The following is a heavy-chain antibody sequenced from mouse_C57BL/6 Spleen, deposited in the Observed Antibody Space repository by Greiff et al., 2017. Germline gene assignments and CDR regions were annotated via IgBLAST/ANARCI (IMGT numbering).Heavy chain of an antibody. V-gene: IGHV1-62-2*01. CDR3: ARHEMSRYDGYSFDY. Sequence: QVHVKQSGAELVKPGASVKLSCKASGYTFTEYTIHWVKQRSGQGLEWIGWFYPGSGSIKYNEKFKDKATLTADKSSSTVYMELSRLTSEDSAVYFCARHEMSRYDGYSFDYWGQGTTLTVSS. D-gene: IGHD2-3*01. CDR2: FYPGSGSI. CDR1: GYTFTEYT. J-gene: IGHJ2*01.